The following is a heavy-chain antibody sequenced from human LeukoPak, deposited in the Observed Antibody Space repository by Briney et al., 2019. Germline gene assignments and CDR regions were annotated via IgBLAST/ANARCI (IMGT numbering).Heavy chain of an antibody. Sequence: SETLSLTCAVYGGSFSGDYWSWIRQPPGKGLEWIGEINHSGSTNYNASLKSRVAISVDTSKNQFSLNLSSVTAADTAVYYCARASGWYKVYYYYMDVWSKGTTVTVSS. J-gene: IGHJ6*03. CDR2: INHSGST. CDR1: GGSFSGDY. CDR3: ARASGWYKVYYYYMDV. V-gene: IGHV4-34*01. D-gene: IGHD6-19*01.